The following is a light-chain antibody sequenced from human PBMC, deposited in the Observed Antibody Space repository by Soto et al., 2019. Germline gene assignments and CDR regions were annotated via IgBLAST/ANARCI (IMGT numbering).Light chain of an antibody. CDR1: SSDVGSYNL. CDR3: CSYTTSSTLV. CDR2: EVS. J-gene: IGLJ3*02. V-gene: IGLV2-23*02. Sequence: QSALTQPASVSGSPGQSITLSCTGNSSDVGSYNLVSWYQQHPGKAPKLMIYEVSKRPSGVSNRFSASKSGNTASLTISGLQAEDEADYYCCSYTTSSTLVFGGGTKLTVL.